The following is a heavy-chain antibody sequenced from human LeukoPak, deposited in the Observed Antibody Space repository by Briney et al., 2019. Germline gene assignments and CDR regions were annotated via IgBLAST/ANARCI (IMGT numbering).Heavy chain of an antibody. CDR2: IYYSGST. V-gene: IGHV4-59*01. D-gene: IGHD6-19*01. CDR1: GGSISSYY. J-gene: IGHJ5*02. CDR3: ARGHGGSVAGRDWFDP. Sequence: SETLSLTCTVSGGSISSYYWSWIRQPPGKGLEWIGYIYYSGSTNYNPSLKSRVTISVDTSKNQFSLKLSSVTAADTAVYYCARGHGGSVAGRDWFDPWGQGTLVTVSS.